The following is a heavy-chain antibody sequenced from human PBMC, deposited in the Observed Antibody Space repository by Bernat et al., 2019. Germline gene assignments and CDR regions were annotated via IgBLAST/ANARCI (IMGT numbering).Heavy chain of an antibody. V-gene: IGHV3-30*18. J-gene: IGHJ4*02. CDR2: ISYDGSNK. D-gene: IGHD1-26*01. CDR1: GSTFSNYD. CDR3: AKGDIRWYSCNY. Sequence: QVQLVESGGGVVQPGRSLRLSCAATGSTFSNYDIHWVRQAPGKGLEWVAVISYDGSNKYYADSVKGRFTISRDTSKNTLYLQMNSLRAEDTAVYYCAKGDIRWYSCNYWGQGTLVTVSS.